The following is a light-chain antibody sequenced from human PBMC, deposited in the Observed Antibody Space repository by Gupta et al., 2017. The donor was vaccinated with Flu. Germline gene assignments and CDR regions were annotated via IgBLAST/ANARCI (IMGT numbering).Light chain of an antibody. CDR3: NAWESSTVV. CDR2: QDS. CDR1: KLGDKY. Sequence: SYELTQPPSLTVSPGQTASIACSGAKLGDKYACWYQQKPGQSHVLVIYQDSKRPSGIPERFYGSNSGNTATLTIKGTQDMDDADYYYNAWESSTVVFGGGTKLTVL. J-gene: IGLJ2*01. V-gene: IGLV3-1*01.